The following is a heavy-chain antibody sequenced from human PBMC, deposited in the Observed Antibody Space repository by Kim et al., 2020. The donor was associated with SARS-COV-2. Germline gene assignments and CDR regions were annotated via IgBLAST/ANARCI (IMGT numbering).Heavy chain of an antibody. CDR1: GYTLTELS. CDR3: ATVSAPAKYVTFDY. J-gene: IGHJ4*02. V-gene: IGHV1-24*01. CDR2: FDPEDGET. Sequence: ASVKVSCKVSGYTLTELSMHWVRQAPGKGLEWMGGFDPEDGETIYAQKFQGRVTMTEDTSTDTAYMELSSLRSEDTAVYYCATVSAPAKYVTFDYWGQGTLVTVSS. D-gene: IGHD2-2*01.